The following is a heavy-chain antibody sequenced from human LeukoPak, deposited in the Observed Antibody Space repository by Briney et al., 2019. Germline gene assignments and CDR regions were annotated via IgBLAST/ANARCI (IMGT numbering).Heavy chain of an antibody. V-gene: IGHV3-53*01. CDR3: ARGGYSSSWYHFDY. CDR2: IYSGGTT. CDR1: GFTVSSNY. J-gene: IGHJ4*02. D-gene: IGHD6-13*01. Sequence: PGGSLRLSCAASGFTVSSNYMSWVRQAPGKGLEWVSVIYSGGTTNYADSVKGRITISRDNSKNTLFLQMNSLRAEDTAVYYCARGGYSSSWYHFDYWGQGTLVTVSS.